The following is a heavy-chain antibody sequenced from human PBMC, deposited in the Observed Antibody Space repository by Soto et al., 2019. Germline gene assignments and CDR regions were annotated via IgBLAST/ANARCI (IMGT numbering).Heavy chain of an antibody. Sequence: GASVKVSCKASGYTFTSYYMHWVRQAPGQGLEWMGIINPSGGSTSYAQKFQGRVTMTRDTSTSTVYMELSSLRSEDTAVYYCARILHDDYGDYWAESRRRNDAFDIWGQGTMVTVS. CDR1: GYTFTSYY. D-gene: IGHD4-17*01. CDR2: INPSGGST. CDR3: ARILHDDYGDYWAESRRRNDAFDI. V-gene: IGHV1-46*01. J-gene: IGHJ3*02.